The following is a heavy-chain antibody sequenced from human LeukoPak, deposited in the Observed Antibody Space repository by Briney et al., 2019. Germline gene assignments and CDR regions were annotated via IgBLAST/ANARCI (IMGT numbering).Heavy chain of an antibody. CDR2: ISSSSSGTI. V-gene: IGHV3-48*04. J-gene: IGHJ4*02. D-gene: IGHD6-13*01. CDR3: ARVRQQLGFDY. CDR1: GFTFSTYS. Sequence: PGGTLRLSCAASGFTFSTYSMDWVRQAPGKGLEWVSYISSSSSGTIFYADSVKGRFTISRDNANNSLYLQMNSLRAEDTAVYYCARVRQQLGFDYWGQGTLVTVSS.